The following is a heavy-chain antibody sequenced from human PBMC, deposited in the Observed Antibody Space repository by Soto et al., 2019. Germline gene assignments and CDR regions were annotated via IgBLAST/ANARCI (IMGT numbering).Heavy chain of an antibody. Sequence: SETLSLTCTVSGGSISSSSYYWGWIRQPPGKGLEWIGSIYYSGSTYYNPSLKSRVTISVDTSKNQFSLKLSSVTAADTAVYYCARATVRYYYDSSGYSRTGLDYFDYWGQGTLVTVSS. CDR2: IYYSGST. J-gene: IGHJ4*02. V-gene: IGHV4-39*01. CDR1: GGSISSSSYY. D-gene: IGHD3-22*01. CDR3: ARATVRYYYDSSGYSRTGLDYFDY.